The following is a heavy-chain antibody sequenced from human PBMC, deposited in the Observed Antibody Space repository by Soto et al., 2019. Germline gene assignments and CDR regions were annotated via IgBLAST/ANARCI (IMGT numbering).Heavy chain of an antibody. CDR3: ASDSYYYDSSGYFP. J-gene: IGHJ5*02. CDR2: IYYSGST. Sequence: SETLSLTWTVAGGSVSSVSYYLSWIRQPPGKGLEWIGYIYYSGSTNYNPSLKSRVTISVDTSKNQFSLKLSSVTAADTAVYYCASDSYYYDSSGYFPWGQGTLVTVSS. D-gene: IGHD3-22*01. V-gene: IGHV4-61*01. CDR1: GGSVSSVSYY.